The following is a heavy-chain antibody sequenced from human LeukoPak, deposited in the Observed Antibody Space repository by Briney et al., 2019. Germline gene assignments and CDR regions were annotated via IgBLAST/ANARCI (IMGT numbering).Heavy chain of an antibody. J-gene: IGHJ5*02. V-gene: IGHV4-59*01. D-gene: IGHD1-14*01. Sequence: PSETLSLTCTVSGGSISSYYWSWIRQPPGKGLEWIGYIYYSGSTNYNPSLKSRVTISVYTSKNQFSLKLSSVTAADTAVYYCARSRTVTTLNWFDPWGQGTLVTVST. CDR1: GGSISSYY. CDR2: IYYSGST. CDR3: ARSRTVTTLNWFDP.